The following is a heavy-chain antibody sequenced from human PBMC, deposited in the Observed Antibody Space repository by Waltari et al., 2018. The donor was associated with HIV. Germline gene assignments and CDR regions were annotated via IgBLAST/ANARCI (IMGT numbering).Heavy chain of an antibody. D-gene: IGHD2-15*01. CDR1: GGSISSSSYY. CDR3: ARYCSGGSCYYYYGMDV. V-gene: IGHV4-39*01. Sequence: QLQLQESGPGLVKPSETLSLTCTVSGGSISSSSYYWGWIRQPPGMGLEWIGSIYYSGSTYHNPSLTSRVLISVATSKNQFSLKLSSVTAADTAVYYCARYCSGGSCYYYYGMDVWGQGTTVTVSS. J-gene: IGHJ6*02. CDR2: IYYSGST.